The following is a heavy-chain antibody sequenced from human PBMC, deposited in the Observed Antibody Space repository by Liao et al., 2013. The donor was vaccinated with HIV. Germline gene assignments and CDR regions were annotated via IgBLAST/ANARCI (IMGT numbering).Heavy chain of an antibody. Sequence: QVRLQESGPGLVKPSQTLSLTCTVSGDLIRRDNYYWTWIRQPAGKGLEWIGHIYTGMSTTGTTNYNPSLKSRVTISVDTSKNQFSLKLTSVTAADTAVYYCTREEVDWGQGTLVTVSS. V-gene: IGHV4-61*02. D-gene: IGHD2-15*01. CDR3: TREEVD. CDR1: GDLIRRDNYY. J-gene: IGHJ4*02. CDR2: IYTGMSTTGTT.